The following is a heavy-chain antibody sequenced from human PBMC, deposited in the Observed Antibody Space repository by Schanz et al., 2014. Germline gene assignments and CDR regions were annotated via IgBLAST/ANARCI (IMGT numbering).Heavy chain of an antibody. CDR2: VSPVSGGT. Sequence: QLVQSGSEFRKPGASVKVSCKASGYIFSSYAIHWARQAPGQGLQWMGWVSPVSGGTNYAQKFQGRVTMTRDTSSTTAYMELNSLRSDDTAVYYCVRELSGGTFDYWGQGALVTVSS. V-gene: IGHV1-2*02. D-gene: IGHD1-1*01. CDR1: GYIFSSYA. J-gene: IGHJ4*02. CDR3: VRELSGGTFDY.